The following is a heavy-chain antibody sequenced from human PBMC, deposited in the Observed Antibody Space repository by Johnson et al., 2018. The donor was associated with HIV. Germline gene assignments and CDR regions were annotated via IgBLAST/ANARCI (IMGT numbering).Heavy chain of an antibody. CDR2: ISSNGGST. Sequence: VHLVESGGGLVQPGGSLRLSCAASGFTFSTYAMNWVRQAPGKGLEYVSAISSNGGSTYYANSLKDRFTISRDNSKNTLYLQMGSLRAEDMAVYYCARCRDAYTLLSAFDIWGQGTTVTVSS. D-gene: IGHD5-24*01. CDR3: ARCRDAYTLLSAFDI. CDR1: GFTFSTYA. V-gene: IGHV3-64*01. J-gene: IGHJ3*02.